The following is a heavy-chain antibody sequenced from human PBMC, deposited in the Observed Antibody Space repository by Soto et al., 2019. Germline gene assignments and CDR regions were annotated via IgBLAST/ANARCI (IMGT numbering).Heavy chain of an antibody. V-gene: IGHV2-5*01. J-gene: IGHJ4*02. CDR2: IYLNDDK. Sequence: SGPTLVNPTQTLTLTCTFSGFSLSTSGVGVGWMRQPPGKALEWLALIYLNDDKRYSPSLKSRLTITKDTSKTQVVLTMTNMDPVDTATYYCAHRDSGYRSLVSWGQGTLVTVSS. CDR3: AHRDSGYRSLVS. D-gene: IGHD6-13*01. CDR1: GFSLSTSGVG.